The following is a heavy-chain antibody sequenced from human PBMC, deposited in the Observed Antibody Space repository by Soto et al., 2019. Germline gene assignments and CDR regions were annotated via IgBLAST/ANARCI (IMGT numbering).Heavy chain of an antibody. V-gene: IGHV3-7*01. D-gene: IGHD3-3*01. CDR3: ARHDDRDANY. Sequence: VESGGGLVQPGGSLRISCAASGFTFGKYWMAWVRQAPGKGLEWLANIKRDGSEKYYVDSVKGRFTISRDNAKNSLYLQMSSLRVEDTAVYYCARHDDRDANYWGQGTLVTVSS. J-gene: IGHJ4*02. CDR2: IKRDGSEK. CDR1: GFTFGKYW.